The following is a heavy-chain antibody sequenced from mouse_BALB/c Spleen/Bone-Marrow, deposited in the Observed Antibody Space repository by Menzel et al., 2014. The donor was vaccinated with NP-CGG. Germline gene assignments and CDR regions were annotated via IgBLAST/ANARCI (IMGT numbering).Heavy chain of an antibody. V-gene: IGHV14-3*02. D-gene: IGHD1-1*01. CDR2: IDPANGNT. J-gene: IGHJ3*01. CDR3: ASYYYGSSLFAY. Sequence: VQLKDSGAELVKPGASVKLSCTASGFNIKDTYMHWVKQRPEQGLEWIGRIDPANGNTKYDPKFQGKATITADTSSNTAYLQLSSLTSEDTVVYYCASYYYGSSLFAYWGQGTLVTVSA. CDR1: GFNIKDTY.